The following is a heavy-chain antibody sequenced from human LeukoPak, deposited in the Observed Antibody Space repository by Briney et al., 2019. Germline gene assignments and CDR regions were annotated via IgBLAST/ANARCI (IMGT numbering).Heavy chain of an antibody. V-gene: IGHV4-4*07. Sequence: SETLSLTCTVSGGSIISYYWSWIRQPAGKGLEWIGRIYTSGNTNYNPSLKSRVTMSVDTSKNQFSLRLSSVTAADTAVYYCARSFISVAGTFDPWGQGTLVTVSS. D-gene: IGHD6-19*01. CDR3: ARSFISVAGTFDP. J-gene: IGHJ5*02. CDR1: GGSIISYY. CDR2: IYTSGNT.